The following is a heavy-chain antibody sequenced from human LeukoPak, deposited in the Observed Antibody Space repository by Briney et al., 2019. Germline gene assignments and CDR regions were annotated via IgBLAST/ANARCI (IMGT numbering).Heavy chain of an antibody. CDR1: GFSFSSYA. CDR3: AKDRGFLFLRRVDSDYVGPLYLDY. V-gene: IGHV3-23*01. J-gene: IGHJ4*02. D-gene: IGHD3-10*01. Sequence: GGPLRLSCAASGFSFSSYAMTWVRQAPGKGLEWVSAISGGEGKTYYADSVKGRFTISRDNSENTVYLHMNSLRAEDTAVYYCAKDRGFLFLRRVDSDYVGPLYLDYWGQGTVVAVSS. CDR2: ISGGEGKT.